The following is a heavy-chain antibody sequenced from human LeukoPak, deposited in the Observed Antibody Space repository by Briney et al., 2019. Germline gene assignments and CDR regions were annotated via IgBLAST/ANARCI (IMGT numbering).Heavy chain of an antibody. CDR3: ARGSRYDFWSGYFAFDP. D-gene: IGHD3-3*01. Sequence: GALRLSCAASGFTFDDYGMSWVRQAPGKGLEWVSGINWNGGSTGYADSVKGRFTISRDNAKNSLYLQMNSLRAEDTALYYCARGSRYDFWSGYFAFDPWGQGTLVTVSS. CDR1: GFTFDDYG. J-gene: IGHJ5*02. V-gene: IGHV3-20*04. CDR2: INWNGGST.